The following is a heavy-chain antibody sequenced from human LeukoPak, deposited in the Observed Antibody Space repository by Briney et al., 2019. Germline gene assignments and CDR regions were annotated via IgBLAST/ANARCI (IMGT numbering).Heavy chain of an antibody. D-gene: IGHD6-19*01. CDR3: ARVAYTAPQWLELFDY. CDR2: INPNSGGT. J-gene: IGHJ4*02. V-gene: IGHV1-2*02. CDR1: GYTFTGYY. Sequence: ASVEVPCKASGYTFTGYYMHWVRQAPGQGLEWMGWINPNSGGTNYAQKFQGRVTMTRDTSISTAYMELSRLRSDDTAVYYCARVAYTAPQWLELFDYWGQGTLVTVSS.